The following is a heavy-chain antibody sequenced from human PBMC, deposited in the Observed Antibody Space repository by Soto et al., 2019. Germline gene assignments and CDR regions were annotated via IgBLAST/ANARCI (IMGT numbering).Heavy chain of an antibody. CDR3: ASDRSSGWDQGYGMDV. D-gene: IGHD6-19*01. J-gene: IGHJ6*02. CDR1: GGSISTYY. V-gene: IGHV4-59*01. Sequence: SETLSLTCTVSGGSISTYYWSWIRQPPGKGLEWIGYIYYSGSTSYNPSLKSRVTISVDTSKSQFSLKLRSVTAADTAVYYCASDRSSGWDQGYGMDVWGQGTTVTAP. CDR2: IYYSGST.